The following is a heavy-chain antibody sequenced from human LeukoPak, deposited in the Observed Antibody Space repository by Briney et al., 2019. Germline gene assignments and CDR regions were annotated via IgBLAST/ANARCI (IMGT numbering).Heavy chain of an antibody. J-gene: IGHJ4*02. CDR1: GFTFSGYW. V-gene: IGHV3-7*01. CDR3: ARDAGIAAAGTVGYFDY. D-gene: IGHD6-13*01. CDR2: IKEDGGEK. Sequence: PGGSLRLSCVGSGFTFSGYWMSWVRQAPGKGLEWVANIKEDGGEKYYVDSVKGRFTISRGNAKNSLYLQMDSLRAEDMAVYYCARDAGIAAAGTVGYFDYWGQGTLVTVSS.